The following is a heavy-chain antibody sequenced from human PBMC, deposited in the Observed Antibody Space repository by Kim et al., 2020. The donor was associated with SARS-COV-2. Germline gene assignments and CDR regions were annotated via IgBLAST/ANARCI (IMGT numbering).Heavy chain of an antibody. CDR3: ARRDRGSDLKGTDFDY. Sequence: SIQGQVTVSADKSISTAYLQWSSLKASDTAMYYCARRDRGSDLKGTDFDYWGQGTLVTVSS. V-gene: IGHV5-51*01. D-gene: IGHD1-26*01. J-gene: IGHJ4*02.